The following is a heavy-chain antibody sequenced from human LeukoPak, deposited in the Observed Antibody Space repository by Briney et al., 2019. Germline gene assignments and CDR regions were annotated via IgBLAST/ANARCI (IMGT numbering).Heavy chain of an antibody. Sequence: PGGSLRLSCAASGFTFSSYWMSWVRQAPGKGLEWVANIKQDGSEKYYVDSVKGRFTISRDNAKNSLYLQMNSLRAEDTAVYYCASTWGHIVATIDYWGQGTLVTVSS. V-gene: IGHV3-7*01. CDR2: IKQDGSEK. CDR1: GFTFSSYW. D-gene: IGHD5-12*01. CDR3: ASTWGHIVATIDY. J-gene: IGHJ4*02.